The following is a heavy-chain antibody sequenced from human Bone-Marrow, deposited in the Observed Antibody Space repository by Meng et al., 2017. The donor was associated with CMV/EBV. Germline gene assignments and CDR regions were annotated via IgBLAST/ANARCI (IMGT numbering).Heavy chain of an antibody. Sequence: GGSLRLSCAASGFTFSSYSMNWVRQAPGKGLEWVSSISSSSSYIYYADSVKGRFTISRDNAKNSLYLQMNSLRAEDTAVYYCARDRLLNIGYYYYYYYYGMDVWGQGTTVTVFS. CDR2: ISSSSSYI. D-gene: IGHD5-12*01. J-gene: IGHJ6*02. CDR1: GFTFSSYS. CDR3: ARDRLLNIGYYYYYYYYGMDV. V-gene: IGHV3-21*01.